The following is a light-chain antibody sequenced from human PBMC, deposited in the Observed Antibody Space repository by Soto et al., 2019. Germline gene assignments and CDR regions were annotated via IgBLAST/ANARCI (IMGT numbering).Light chain of an antibody. J-gene: IGLJ3*02. CDR2: EVG. CDR1: STDVGGYTY. V-gene: IGLV2-14*03. Sequence: QSALTQPASVSGSPGQSITISCTGSSTDVGGYTYVSWYQQFPGKPPKLMIYEVGNRPSGVSNRFSGSKSGNTASLTISGLQAEDEADYYCSSYTSGSTLVFGGGTKVTVL. CDR3: SSYTSGSTLV.